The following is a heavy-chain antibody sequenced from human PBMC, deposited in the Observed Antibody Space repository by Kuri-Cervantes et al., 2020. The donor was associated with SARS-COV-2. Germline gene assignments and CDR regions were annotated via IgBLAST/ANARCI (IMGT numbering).Heavy chain of an antibody. CDR1: GCTFTGYY. CDR3: ARENYDFWSGDDRTPNFDY. Sequence: ASVKVSCKASGCTFTGYYMHWVRQAPGQGLEWMGWINPNSGGTNYAQKFQGRVTMTRDTSISTAYMELSRLRSDDTAVYYCARENYDFWSGDDRTPNFDYWGQGTLVTVSS. V-gene: IGHV1-2*02. J-gene: IGHJ4*02. CDR2: INPNSGGT. D-gene: IGHD3-3*01.